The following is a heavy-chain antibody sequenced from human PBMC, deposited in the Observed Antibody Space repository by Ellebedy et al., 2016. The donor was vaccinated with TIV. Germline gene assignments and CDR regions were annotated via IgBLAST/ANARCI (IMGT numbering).Heavy chain of an antibody. CDR2: IDFSGTGT. D-gene: IGHD3-3*01. J-gene: IGHJ4*02. CDR3: ARDGSEWSRDY. CDR1: GFTFSSST. Sequence: GGSLRLSXAASGFTFSSSTMHWVRQAPGKGLEWVATIDFSGTGTYYADSVKGRFIISRDNTKNSLFLQMNSLGVEDTAVYYCARDGSEWSRDYWGQGTLVTVSS. V-gene: IGHV3-21*06.